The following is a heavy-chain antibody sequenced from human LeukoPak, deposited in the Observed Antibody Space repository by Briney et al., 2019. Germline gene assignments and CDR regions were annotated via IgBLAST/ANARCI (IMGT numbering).Heavy chain of an antibody. J-gene: IGHJ6*02. Sequence: SETLSLTCTVSGGSISSYYWSWLRQPPGKGLEWSGYIYYSGSTNYNPSLKSRVTISVDTSKNQFSLKLSSVTAADTAVYYCARVTPPTGGPYYYYYGMDVWGQGTTVTVSS. D-gene: IGHD7-27*01. CDR1: GGSISSYY. CDR2: IYYSGST. V-gene: IGHV4-59*01. CDR3: ARVTPPTGGPYYYYYGMDV.